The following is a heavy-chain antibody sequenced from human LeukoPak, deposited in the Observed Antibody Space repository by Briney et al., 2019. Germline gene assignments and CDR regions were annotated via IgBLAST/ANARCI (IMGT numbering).Heavy chain of an antibody. V-gene: IGHV3-33*06. CDR1: RLTLRSYG. Sequence: PGRALRLSCAASRLTLRSYGMPAVRQAPGKGVERVEVKWLDGSNKYYADSVKGRFTIARDNSNNTLYLQMNSLRVEDTAVEDCAKYSYHSGFDCYYFDYWGQGTLVTVSS. J-gene: IGHJ4*02. D-gene: IGHD5-12*01. CDR2: KWLDGSNK. CDR3: AKYSYHSGFDCYYFDY.